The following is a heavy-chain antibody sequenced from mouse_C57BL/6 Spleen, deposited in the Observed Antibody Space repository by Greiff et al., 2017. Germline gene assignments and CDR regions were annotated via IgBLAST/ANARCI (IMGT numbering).Heavy chain of an antibody. Sequence: VQLQQSGPVLVKPGASVKMSCKASGYTFTDYYMNWVKQSHGKSLEWIGVINPYNGGTSYNQKFKGKATLTVDKSSSTAYMELNSLTSEDSAVYYCAGGLFEYYFDYWGQGTTLTVSS. D-gene: IGHD1-1*01. J-gene: IGHJ2*01. V-gene: IGHV1-19*01. CDR3: AGGLFEYYFDY. CDR1: GYTFTDYY. CDR2: INPYNGGT.